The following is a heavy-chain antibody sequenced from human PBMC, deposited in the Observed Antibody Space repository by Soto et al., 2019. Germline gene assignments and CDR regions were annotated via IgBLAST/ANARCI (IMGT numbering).Heavy chain of an antibody. D-gene: IGHD3-22*01. Sequence: EVQLLESGGGMVQPGGSLRLSCAAAGFTFNNYAMTWVRQAPVKGLEWVSSISVSGDSTYYADSVKGRFTLSRDNSKNTLYPQMNSLRAEDAAVYYCVKRKADSACYESWGQGTLVTVSS. V-gene: IGHV3-23*01. J-gene: IGHJ5*02. CDR2: ISVSGDST. CDR3: VKRKADSACYES. CDR1: GFTFNNYA.